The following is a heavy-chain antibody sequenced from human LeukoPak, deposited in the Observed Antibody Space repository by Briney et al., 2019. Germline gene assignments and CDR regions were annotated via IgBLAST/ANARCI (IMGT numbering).Heavy chain of an antibody. Sequence: PSETLSLTCTVSDGSISSYYWSWIRQPPGKGLEWIGYIYYSGSTNYNPSLKSRVTISVDTSKNQFSLKLSSVTAADTAVYYCARAQAYYFDYWGQGTLVTVSS. CDR1: DGSISSYY. J-gene: IGHJ4*02. CDR3: ARAQAYYFDY. CDR2: IYYSGST. V-gene: IGHV4-59*01.